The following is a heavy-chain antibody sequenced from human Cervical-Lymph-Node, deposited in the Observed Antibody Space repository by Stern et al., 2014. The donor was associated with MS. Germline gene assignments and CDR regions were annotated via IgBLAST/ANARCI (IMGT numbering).Heavy chain of an antibody. Sequence: QVQLQQWGAGLLKPSETLSLTCAVSGGSFSAYFWNWVRQVPGKGLEWIGEIYQSGSTNYNPSLKSRLTISLDTSKKQVSLNLRSVTAADTAVYYCVRGLSSGCFDPWGQGTLVTVSS. J-gene: IGHJ5*02. D-gene: IGHD6-19*01. V-gene: IGHV4-34*01. CDR1: GGSFSAYF. CDR2: IYQSGST. CDR3: VRGLSSGCFDP.